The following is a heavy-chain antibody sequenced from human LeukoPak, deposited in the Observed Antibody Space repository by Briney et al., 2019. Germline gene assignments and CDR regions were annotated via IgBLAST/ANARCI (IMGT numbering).Heavy chain of an antibody. CDR2: ISYDGSNK. J-gene: IGHJ4*02. CDR3: AKEVVPLDYFDY. CDR1: GFTFSSYA. Sequence: GRCLRLSCAASGFTFSSYAMHWVRQAPGKGLEWVAVISYDGSNKYYADSVKGRFTISRDNSKNTLYLQMNSLRAEDTAVYYCAKEVVPLDYFDYWGQGTLVTVSS. V-gene: IGHV3-30*04. D-gene: IGHD3-22*01.